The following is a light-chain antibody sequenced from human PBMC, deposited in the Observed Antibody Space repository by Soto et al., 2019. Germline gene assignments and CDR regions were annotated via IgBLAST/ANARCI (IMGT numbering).Light chain of an antibody. CDR2: KNN. CDR1: RSNIGNNA. J-gene: IGLJ3*02. Sequence: QSVLTQPPAASGTPGQRVTISCSGSRSNIGNNAVSWYQEFPGTAPKPLIYKNNQRPSGVPDRFSGSKSGTSVSLAISGLQSEDEADYYCATWDDILNARGVFGGGTKLTVL. V-gene: IGLV1-44*01. CDR3: ATWDDILNARGV.